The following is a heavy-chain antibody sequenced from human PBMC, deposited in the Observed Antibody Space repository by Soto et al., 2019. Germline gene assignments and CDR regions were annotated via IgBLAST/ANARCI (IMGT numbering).Heavy chain of an antibody. V-gene: IGHV3-11*01. Sequence: SGGSLRLSCAASGFTFSDYYMSWIRQAPGKGLEWVSYISSSGSTIYYADSVKGRFTISRDNAKNSLYLQMNSLRAEDTAVYYCARDVFYDSSGYYSDAFDIWGQGTMVTVSS. J-gene: IGHJ3*02. CDR2: ISSSGSTI. D-gene: IGHD3-22*01. CDR3: ARDVFYDSSGYYSDAFDI. CDR1: GFTFSDYY.